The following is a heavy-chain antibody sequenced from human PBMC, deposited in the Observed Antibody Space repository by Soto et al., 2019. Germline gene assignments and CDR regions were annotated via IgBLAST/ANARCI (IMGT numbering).Heavy chain of an antibody. J-gene: IGHJ4*02. V-gene: IGHV1-2*02. CDR3: ARDSSGWLQQYYFDY. D-gene: IGHD5-18*01. CDR1: GYTFTGYY. CDR2: INPNSGGT. Sequence: ASVKVSCTASGYTFTGYYMHWVRQAPGQGLEWMGWINPNSGGTNYAQKFQGRVTMTRDTSISTAYMELSRLRSDDTAVYYCARDSSGWLQQYYFDYWGQGTLVTVSS.